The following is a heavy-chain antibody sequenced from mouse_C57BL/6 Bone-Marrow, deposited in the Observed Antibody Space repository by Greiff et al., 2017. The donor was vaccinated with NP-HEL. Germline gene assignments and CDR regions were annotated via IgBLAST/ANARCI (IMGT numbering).Heavy chain of an antibody. CDR2: IYPGDGDT. CDR1: GYTFTSYW. Sequence: QVQLKQPGAELVKPGASVKLSCKASGYTFTSYWMNWVKQRPGKGLEWIGQIYPGDGDTNYNGKFKGKATLTADKSSSTAYMQLSSLTSEDSAVYFCARRGYGSSYNYWGQGTTLTVSS. CDR3: ARRGYGSSYNY. D-gene: IGHD1-1*01. J-gene: IGHJ2*01. V-gene: IGHV1-80*01.